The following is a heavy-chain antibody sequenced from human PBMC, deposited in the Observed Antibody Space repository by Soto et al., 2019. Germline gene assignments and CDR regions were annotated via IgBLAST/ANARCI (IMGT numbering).Heavy chain of an antibody. Sequence: SETLSLTCTVSGGSTSGHYWSWFRQPPGKGLEWIGYIYHSGSANYNPSLKSRVTISIDTSKNQFSLRLSSVTAADTAMYYCARQRALPAASSDYWGQGTLVTVSS. CDR3: ARQRALPAASSDY. CDR2: IYHSGSA. J-gene: IGHJ4*02. V-gene: IGHV4-59*08. D-gene: IGHD2-2*01. CDR1: GGSTSGHY.